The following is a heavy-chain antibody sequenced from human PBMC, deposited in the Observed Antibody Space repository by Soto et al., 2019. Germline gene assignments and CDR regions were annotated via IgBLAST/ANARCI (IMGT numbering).Heavy chain of an antibody. D-gene: IGHD5-12*01. CDR3: TRHTGYDSSLDY. CDR1: GYTFTGHW. CDR2: IDPSDSYT. J-gene: IGHJ4*02. Sequence: GECLKISCQGSGYTFTGHWISRGRQMPGKVLEWMGRIDPSDSYTDYSPTVQGHVTMSADKSINTAYLQWSSLQASDTAVYYCTRHTGYDSSLDYWGQGTLVTVS. V-gene: IGHV5-10-1*01.